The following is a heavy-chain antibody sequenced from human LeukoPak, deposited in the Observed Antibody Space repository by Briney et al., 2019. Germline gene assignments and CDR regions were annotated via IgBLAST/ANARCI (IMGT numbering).Heavy chain of an antibody. Sequence: GGSLRLSCAASGFTFSRYGMDWVRQAPGKGLEWVSAISGSGGSTYYADSVKGRFTISRDNYKNTLYLQMNSLRAEDTAVYYCARGPSGYHNTGGQGTLVTVSS. V-gene: IGHV3-23*01. CDR2: ISGSGGST. D-gene: IGHD5-12*01. CDR1: GFTFSRYG. CDR3: ARGPSGYHNT. J-gene: IGHJ4*02.